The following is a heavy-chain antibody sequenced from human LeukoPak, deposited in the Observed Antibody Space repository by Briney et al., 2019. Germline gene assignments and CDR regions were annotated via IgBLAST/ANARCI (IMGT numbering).Heavy chain of an antibody. Sequence: GRSPRLSCAASGFTFSSYSMNWVRQAPGKGLEWISYISGSGSVSYYEDSVKGRFTISRDNAKNSLYLQMNSLRDEDTALYYCARDGGFGFLAAFDIWGQGTMVTVSS. CDR3: ARDGGFGFLAAFDI. D-gene: IGHD3-10*01. V-gene: IGHV3-48*02. CDR1: GFTFSSYS. J-gene: IGHJ3*02. CDR2: ISGSGSVS.